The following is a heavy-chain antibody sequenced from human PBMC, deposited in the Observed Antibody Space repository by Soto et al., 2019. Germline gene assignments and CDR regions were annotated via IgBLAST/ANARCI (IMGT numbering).Heavy chain of an antibody. J-gene: IGHJ6*02. D-gene: IGHD6-19*01. CDR2: ISYDGSNK. CDR3: AKVHGQQWLVSVFVHYYGMDV. V-gene: IGHV3-30*18. CDR1: GFTFSSYG. Sequence: PGGSLRLSCTASGFTFSSYGMHWVRQAPGKGLEWVAVISYDGSNKYYADSVKGRFTISRDNSKNTLYLQMNSLRAEDTAVYYCAKVHGQQWLVSVFVHYYGMDVWGQGTKVTVSS.